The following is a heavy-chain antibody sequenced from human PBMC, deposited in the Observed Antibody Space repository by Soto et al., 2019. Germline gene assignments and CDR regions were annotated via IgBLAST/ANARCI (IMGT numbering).Heavy chain of an antibody. CDR3: AREAGYCSGGSCYYWFDP. Sequence: VGSLRLSCAASGFTFSSYGMHWVRQAPGKGLEWVAVIWYDGSNKYYADSVKGRFTISRDNSKNTLYLQMNSLRAEDTAVYYCAREAGYCSGGSCYYWFDPWGQGTLVTVSS. V-gene: IGHV3-33*01. CDR1: GFTFSSYG. J-gene: IGHJ5*02. CDR2: IWYDGSNK. D-gene: IGHD2-15*01.